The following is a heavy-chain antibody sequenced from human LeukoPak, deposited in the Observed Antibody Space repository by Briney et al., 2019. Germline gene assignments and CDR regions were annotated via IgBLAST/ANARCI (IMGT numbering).Heavy chain of an antibody. CDR2: INHSGST. J-gene: IGHJ5*02. D-gene: IGHD3-10*01. CDR1: GGSFSGYY. Sequence: SETLSLTCAVYGGSFSGYYWSWIRQPPGKGLERIGEINHSGSTNYNPSLKSRVTISVDTSKNQFSLKLSSVTAADTAVYYCARGPPYYGSGRKPNWFDPWGQGTLVTVSS. CDR3: ARGPPYYGSGRKPNWFDP. V-gene: IGHV4-34*01.